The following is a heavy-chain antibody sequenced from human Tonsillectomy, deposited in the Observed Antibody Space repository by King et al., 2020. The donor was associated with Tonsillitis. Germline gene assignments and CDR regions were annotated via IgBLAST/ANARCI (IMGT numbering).Heavy chain of an antibody. Sequence: QLQESGPGLVKPSETLSLTCAVSGYSISSGYYWGWIRQPPGKGLEWIGSIYHSGSTYYNPSLKSRVTISVDTSKNQFSLKLSSVTAADTAVYYCARSGYCSGGSCYKDYWGQGTLVTVSS. CDR2: IYHSGST. CDR3: ARSGYCSGGSCYKDY. V-gene: IGHV4-38-2*01. D-gene: IGHD2-15*01. J-gene: IGHJ4*02. CDR1: GYSISSGYY.